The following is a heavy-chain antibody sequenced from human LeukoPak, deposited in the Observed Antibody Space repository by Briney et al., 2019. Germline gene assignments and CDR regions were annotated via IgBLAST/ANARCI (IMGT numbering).Heavy chain of an antibody. D-gene: IGHD3-10*01. CDR1: GFTFSSYW. J-gene: IGHJ4*02. V-gene: IGHV3-7*01. CDR2: IKQDGSEK. Sequence: GGSLRLSCAASGFTFSSYWMSWVRQAPGKGLEWVANIKQDGSEKYYVDSVKGRFTIPRDNAKNSLYLQMNSLRAEDTAVYYCARDPFNGSGSYYYLYWGQGTLVTVSS. CDR3: ARDPFNGSGSYYYLY.